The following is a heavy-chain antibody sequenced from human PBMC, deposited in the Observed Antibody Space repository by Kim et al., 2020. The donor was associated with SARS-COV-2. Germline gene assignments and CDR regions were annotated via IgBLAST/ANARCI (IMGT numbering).Heavy chain of an antibody. CDR1: GGSISSYY. CDR2: IYYSGST. Sequence: SETLSLTCTVSGGSISSYYWSWIRQPPGKGLEWIGYIYYSGSTNYNPSLKSRVTISVDTSKNQFSLKLSSVTAADTAVYYCARVGGDREFDYWGQGTLVTVSS. CDR3: ARVGGDREFDY. V-gene: IGHV4-59*01. J-gene: IGHJ4*02. D-gene: IGHD2-21*02.